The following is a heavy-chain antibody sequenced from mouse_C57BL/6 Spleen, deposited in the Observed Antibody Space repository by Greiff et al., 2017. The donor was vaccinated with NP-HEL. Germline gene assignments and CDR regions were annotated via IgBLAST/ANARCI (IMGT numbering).Heavy chain of an antibody. CDR3: ASQGGRDEAY. Sequence: QVQLQQPGAELVMPGASVKLSCKASGYTFTSYWMHWVKQRPGQGLEWIGEIDPSDSYTNYNQKFKGKSTLTVDKSSSTAYMQLSSLTSEDSAVYYCASQGGRDEAYWGQGTLVTVSA. D-gene: IGHD3-3*01. CDR2: IDPSDSYT. V-gene: IGHV1-69*01. CDR1: GYTFTSYW. J-gene: IGHJ3*01.